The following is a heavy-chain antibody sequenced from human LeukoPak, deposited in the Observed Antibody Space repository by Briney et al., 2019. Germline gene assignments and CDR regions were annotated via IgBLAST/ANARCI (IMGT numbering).Heavy chain of an antibody. CDR1: GGSFSGYY. V-gene: IGHV4-34*01. Sequence: SETLSLTCAVYGGSFSGYYWSWIRQPPGKGLEWIGEINHSGSTNYNPSLKSRVTISVDTSKNQFSLKLSSVTAADTAVYYCARVGSRRYYYGSGSYYNDGKYYYGMDVWGQGTTVTVSS. J-gene: IGHJ6*02. CDR2: INHSGST. D-gene: IGHD3-10*01. CDR3: ARVGSRRYYYGSGSYYNDGKYYYGMDV.